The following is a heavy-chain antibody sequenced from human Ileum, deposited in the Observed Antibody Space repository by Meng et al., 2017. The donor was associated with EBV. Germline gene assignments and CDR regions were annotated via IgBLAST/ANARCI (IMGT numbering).Heavy chain of an antibody. CDR1: GGPINSSSYY. V-gene: IGHV4-39*01. J-gene: IGHJ5*02. Sequence: QLQLQESCPGLVKPSATLSLTCTVSGGPINSSSYYWGWIRQPPGKGLEWIGSIYYSGRTYYNPSLKSRVTISVDTSKNQFSLKLSSVTAADTAVYYCARPIAAAGWFDPWGQGTLVTVSS. CDR2: IYYSGRT. CDR3: ARPIAAAGWFDP. D-gene: IGHD6-13*01.